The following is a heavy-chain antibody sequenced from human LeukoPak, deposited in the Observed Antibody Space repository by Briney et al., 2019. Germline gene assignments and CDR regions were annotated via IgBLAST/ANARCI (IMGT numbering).Heavy chain of an antibody. Sequence: PGGSKRLCCAVSGFTFSSYSMSWVRQAPGKGLEWVSSISSSGYYKYYADSVKGRFTISRDNAKNSLYLQMNSLRAEDTAVYYCAKGKDSVASATNDYWGQGTGDRL. CDR3: AKGKDSVASATNDY. CDR1: GFTFSSYS. D-gene: IGHD5-12*01. J-gene: IGHJ4*02. CDR2: ISSSGYYK. V-gene: IGHV3-21*01.